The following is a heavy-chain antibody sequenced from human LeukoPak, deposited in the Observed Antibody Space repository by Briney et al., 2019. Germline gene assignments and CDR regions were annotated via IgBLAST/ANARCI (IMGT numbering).Heavy chain of an antibody. CDR1: GGSISSSDYY. J-gene: IGHJ3*02. V-gene: IGHV4-39*01. Sequence: NPSETLSLTCTVSGGSISSSDYYWGWIRQPPGKGLEWIGSIFYSGSTYYSPSLKSPVTISVDTSKNQFSLKLSSVTAADTAVYYCARQPLGIFGVVIRDAFDIWGQGTMVTVSS. D-gene: IGHD3-3*01. CDR3: ARQPLGIFGVVIRDAFDI. CDR2: IFYSGST.